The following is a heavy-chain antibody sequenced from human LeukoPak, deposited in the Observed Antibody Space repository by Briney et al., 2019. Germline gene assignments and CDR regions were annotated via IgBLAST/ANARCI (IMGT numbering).Heavy chain of an antibody. V-gene: IGHV3-30-3*01. J-gene: IGHJ4*02. CDR1: GFTFRNYV. CDR2: TSSDLNAK. CDR3: AREGYYGSGSPPSLYFDY. D-gene: IGHD3-10*01. Sequence: PGGSLRLFCAASGFTFRNYVIHWVRQAPGKGLEWVAVTSSDLNAKLYADSVKGRFTISRDNSRSTLYLQMNSLRPEDTAIYYCAREGYYGSGSPPSLYFDYWGQGTLVTVSS.